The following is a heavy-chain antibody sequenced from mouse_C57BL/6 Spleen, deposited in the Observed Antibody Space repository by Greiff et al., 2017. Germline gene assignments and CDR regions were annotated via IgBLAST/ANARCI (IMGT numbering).Heavy chain of an antibody. J-gene: IGHJ2*01. CDR1: GYAFSSSW. CDR2: IYPGDGDT. Sequence: VQLQQSGPELVKPGASVKISCKASGYAFSSSWMNWVKQRPGKGLEWIGRIYPGDGDTNYNGKFKGKATLTADKSSSTAYMQLSSLTSEDSAVDFCARREEIYDGDYLDYWGQGTTLTVSS. CDR3: ARREEIYDGDYLDY. D-gene: IGHD2-3*01. V-gene: IGHV1-82*01.